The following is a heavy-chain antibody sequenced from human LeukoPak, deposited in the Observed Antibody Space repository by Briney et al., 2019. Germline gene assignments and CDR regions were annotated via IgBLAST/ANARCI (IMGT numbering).Heavy chain of an antibody. CDR1: GYTFTSYY. CDR3: ARDDSSGYRLPYYYYYGMDV. Sequence: ASVKVSCKASGYTFTSYYMHWVRQAPGQGLEWMGWINPNSGGTNYAQKFQGRVTMTRDTSISTAYMELSRLRSDDTAVYYCARDDSSGYRLPYYYYYGMDVWGQGTTVTVSS. V-gene: IGHV1-2*02. CDR2: INPNSGGT. J-gene: IGHJ6*02. D-gene: IGHD3-22*01.